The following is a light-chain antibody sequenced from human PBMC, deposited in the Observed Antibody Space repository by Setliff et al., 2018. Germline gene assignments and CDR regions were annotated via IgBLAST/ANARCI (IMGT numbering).Light chain of an antibody. CDR2: ANS. Sequence: QSVLTQPPSASGTPRQRVSISCSGSRSNVGPNTVDWYQQLPGAAPKLLVFANSQRPSGVPDRFSGSKSGTTASLVISGLQSEDEADYYCLSYTSETTHALFAGGTKGTVL. J-gene: IGLJ2*01. V-gene: IGLV1-44*01. CDR3: LSYTSETTHAL. CDR1: RSNVGPNT.